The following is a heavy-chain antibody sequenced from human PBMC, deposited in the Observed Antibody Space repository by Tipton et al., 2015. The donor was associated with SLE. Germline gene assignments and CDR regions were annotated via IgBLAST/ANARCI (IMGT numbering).Heavy chain of an antibody. D-gene: IGHD1-26*01. CDR2: IYYSGST. CDR1: GGSISSYY. J-gene: IGHJ6*03. Sequence: SLTCTVSGGSISSYYWSWIRQPPGNGLEWIGYIYYSGSTDYNPSLKSRVTISVDTSKNQFSLDLRSVAAADTAVYYCARVSYSGGPGAYYYYMDVWGKGTTVTVSS. V-gene: IGHV4-59*01. CDR3: ARVSYSGGPGAYYYYMDV.